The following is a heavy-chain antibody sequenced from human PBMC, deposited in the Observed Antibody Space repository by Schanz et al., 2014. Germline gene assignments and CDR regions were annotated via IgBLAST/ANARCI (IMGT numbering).Heavy chain of an antibody. V-gene: IGHV3-33*01. Sequence: QAQLVESGGGVVQPGRSLRLSCVASGFTFISYDIHWVRQAPGKGLKWVAVIRYDGRNKNFVESVKGRFTISRDNSNNTVYLQMNTLRAEDTAVYYCAREDCSATSCYFRYWGQGTLVTVSS. D-gene: IGHD2-21*01. CDR3: AREDCSATSCYFRY. CDR1: GFTFISYD. CDR2: IRYDGRNK. J-gene: IGHJ4*02.